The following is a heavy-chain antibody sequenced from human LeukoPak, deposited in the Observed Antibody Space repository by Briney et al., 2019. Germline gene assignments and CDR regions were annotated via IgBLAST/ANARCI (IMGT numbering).Heavy chain of an antibody. D-gene: IGHD5-18*01. J-gene: IGHJ4*02. V-gene: IGHV1-8*02. CDR1: GYTFTGYY. Sequence: WASVKVSCKASGYTFTGYYMHWVRQATGQGLEWMGWMNPNSGNTGYAQKFQGRVTMTRNTSISTAYMELSSLRSEDTAVYYCARGLARTSMVTRGGVRFYYWGQGTLVTVSS. CDR3: ARGLARTSMVTRGGVRFYY. CDR2: MNPNSGNT.